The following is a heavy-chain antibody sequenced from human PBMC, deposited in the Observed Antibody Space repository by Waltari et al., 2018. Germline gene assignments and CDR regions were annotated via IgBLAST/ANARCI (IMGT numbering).Heavy chain of an antibody. J-gene: IGHJ4*02. V-gene: IGHV4-39*07. Sequence: QLQPQESGPGLVKPSETLSLTCTVSGGSISSSSYYWGWIRQPPGKGLEWIGSIYYSGSTYYNPSLKSRVTISVDTSKNQFSLKLSSVTAADTAVYYCARGRYYYGSGSSPSYYFDYWGQGTLVTVSS. CDR3: ARGRYYYGSGSSPSYYFDY. CDR2: IYYSGST. D-gene: IGHD3-10*01. CDR1: GGSISSSSYY.